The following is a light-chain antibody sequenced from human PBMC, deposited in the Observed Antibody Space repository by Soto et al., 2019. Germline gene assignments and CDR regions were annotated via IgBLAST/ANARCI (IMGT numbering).Light chain of an antibody. Sequence: DIQMTQSPSSLSASVGDRVTITCRASQNINTWLAWYQQKPGKAPKLLIYDASSLESGVPARFSGSGSGTEFTLTISSLQLDDFAAYYCQQYVTYSWTFGQGTKVDIK. CDR3: QQYVTYSWT. CDR1: QNINTW. V-gene: IGKV1-5*01. CDR2: DAS. J-gene: IGKJ1*01.